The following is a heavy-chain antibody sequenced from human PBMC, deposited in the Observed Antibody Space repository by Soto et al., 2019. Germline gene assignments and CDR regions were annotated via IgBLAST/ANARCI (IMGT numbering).Heavy chain of an antibody. V-gene: IGHV3-33*01. Sequence: GGSLRLSCAASGFTFSSYGMHWVRQAPGKGLEWVTVIWYDGSNKYYADSVKGRFTISRDNSKNTLYLQMNSLRAEDTAVYYCARGDYGEIKDYFDYWGQGTLVTVSS. CDR3: ARGDYGEIKDYFDY. CDR1: GFTFSSYG. D-gene: IGHD4-17*01. J-gene: IGHJ4*02. CDR2: IWYDGSNK.